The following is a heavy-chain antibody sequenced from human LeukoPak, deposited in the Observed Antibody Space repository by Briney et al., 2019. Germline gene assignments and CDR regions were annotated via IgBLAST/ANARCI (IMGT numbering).Heavy chain of an antibody. J-gene: IGHJ4*02. Sequence: ASVKVSRKASGYTFTSYDINWVRQATGQGLEWMGWMNPNSGNTGYAQKFQGRVTITRNTSISTAYMELSSLRSEDTAVYYCARVTRFMTTVALGYWGQGTLVTVSS. V-gene: IGHV1-8*03. CDR1: GYTFTSYD. D-gene: IGHD4-23*01. CDR2: MNPNSGNT. CDR3: ARVTRFMTTVALGY.